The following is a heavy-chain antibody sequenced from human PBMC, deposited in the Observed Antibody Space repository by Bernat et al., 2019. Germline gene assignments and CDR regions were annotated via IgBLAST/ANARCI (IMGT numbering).Heavy chain of an antibody. V-gene: IGHV3-30*18. D-gene: IGHD3-22*01. CDR3: AKDLYYYDSSAYFDY. CDR1: GFTLSSYG. J-gene: IGHJ4*02. Sequence: QVQLVESGGGVVQPGRSLRLSCAASGFTLSSYGMHWVRQAPGKGLEWVAVISYDGSNKYYADSVKGRFTISRDNSKNTLYLQMNSLRAEDTAVYYCAKDLYYYDSSAYFDYWGQGTLVTVSS. CDR2: ISYDGSNK.